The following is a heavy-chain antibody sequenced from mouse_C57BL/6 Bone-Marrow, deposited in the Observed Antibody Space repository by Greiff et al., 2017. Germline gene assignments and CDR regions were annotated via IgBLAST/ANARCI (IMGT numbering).Heavy chain of an antibody. V-gene: IGHV5-6*01. CDR3: ARQGYYSNSYAMDY. D-gene: IGHD2-5*01. CDR2: ISSGGSYT. Sequence: EVQVVESGGDLVKPGGSLKISCAASGFTFSSYGMSWVRQTPDKRLEWVATISSGGSYTFYPDSVKGRFTISRDNAKNTLYLQMSSLKSEDTAIYYCARQGYYSNSYAMDYWGQGTSVTVSS. J-gene: IGHJ4*01. CDR1: GFTFSSYG.